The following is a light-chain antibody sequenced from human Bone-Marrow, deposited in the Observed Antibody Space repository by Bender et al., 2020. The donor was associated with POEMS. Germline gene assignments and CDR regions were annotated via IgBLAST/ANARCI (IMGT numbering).Light chain of an antibody. Sequence: QSALTQPASVSGSPGQSITISCTGTSSDVGGYNLVSWYQQHPGKAPKLIIYDVNNRPSGVSNRFSGSKSGNTASLTISGLQAEDEADYYCSSYTSTSILVFGTGTKVTVL. V-gene: IGLV2-14*02. CDR2: DVN. CDR3: SSYTSTSILV. CDR1: SSDVGGYNL. J-gene: IGLJ1*01.